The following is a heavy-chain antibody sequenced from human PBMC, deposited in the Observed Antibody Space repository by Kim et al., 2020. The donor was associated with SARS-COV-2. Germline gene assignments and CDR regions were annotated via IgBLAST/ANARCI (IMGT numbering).Heavy chain of an antibody. Sequence: SETLSLTCTVSGGSISSSSYYWGWIRQPPGKGLEWIGSIYYSGSTYYNPSLKSRVTISVDTSKNQFSLKLSSVTAADTAVYYCARHAYCSSTSCYHPRFDYWGQGTLVTVSS. D-gene: IGHD2-2*01. CDR1: GGSISSSSYY. CDR3: ARHAYCSSTSCYHPRFDY. V-gene: IGHV4-39*01. J-gene: IGHJ4*02. CDR2: IYYSGST.